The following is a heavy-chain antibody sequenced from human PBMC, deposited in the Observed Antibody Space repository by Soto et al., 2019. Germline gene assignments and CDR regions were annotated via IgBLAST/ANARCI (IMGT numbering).Heavy chain of an antibody. J-gene: IGHJ5*02. CDR2: INHSGST. CDR3: AREGITMVRGVTNWFDP. CDR1: GGSFSGYY. Sequence: PSETLSLTCAVYGGSFSGYYWSWIRQPPGKGLEWIGEINHSGSTNYNPSLKSRVTISVDTSKNQFSLKLSSVTAADTAVYYCAREGITMVRGVTNWFDPWGQGTLVTVSS. V-gene: IGHV4-34*01. D-gene: IGHD3-10*01.